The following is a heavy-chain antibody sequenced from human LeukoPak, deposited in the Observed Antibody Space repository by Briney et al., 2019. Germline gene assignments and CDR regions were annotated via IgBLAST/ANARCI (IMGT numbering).Heavy chain of an antibody. CDR2: ISSSSSYI. CDR3: AGGRSTTFYFFDY. D-gene: IGHD2/OR15-2a*01. CDR1: GFTFSSYS. Sequence: GGSLRLSCAASGFTFSSYSMNWVRQAPGKGLEWVSSISSSSSYIYYADSVKGRFTISRDNAKNSLYLQMNSLRAEDTAVYYCAGGRSTTFYFFDYWGQGTLVTVSS. J-gene: IGHJ4*02. V-gene: IGHV3-21*01.